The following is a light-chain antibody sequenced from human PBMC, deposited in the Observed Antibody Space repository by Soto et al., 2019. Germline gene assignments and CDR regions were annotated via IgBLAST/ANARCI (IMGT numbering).Light chain of an antibody. CDR3: QQYYSFPPE. J-gene: IGKJ1*01. CDR2: AAA. Sequence: VIGMTQSPSLLSASTGSSVTISCRMSQVISSYLAWYQQTPGNAPELLIYAAATLQSGVPSRFSGSGSGTDFTLTISCLQSEDFATYYCQQYYSFPPEFGQGTKVDIK. V-gene: IGKV1D-8*01. CDR1: QVISSY.